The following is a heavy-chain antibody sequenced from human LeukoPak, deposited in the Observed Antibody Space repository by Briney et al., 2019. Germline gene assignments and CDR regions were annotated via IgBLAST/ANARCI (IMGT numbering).Heavy chain of an antibody. CDR2: ISSGGDTR. CDR1: GFTFSTYS. J-gene: IGHJ1*01. Sequence: GESLKISCAASGFTFSTYSVDWVRQAPGKGLEWISYISSGGDTRYYADSVKGRFTISRDNVKNLLFLQMNSLRVEDTAVYYCARTPGYCSGGNCYRYFQNWGQGTLVTVSS. V-gene: IGHV3-48*01. D-gene: IGHD2-15*01. CDR3: ARTPGYCSGGNCYRYFQN.